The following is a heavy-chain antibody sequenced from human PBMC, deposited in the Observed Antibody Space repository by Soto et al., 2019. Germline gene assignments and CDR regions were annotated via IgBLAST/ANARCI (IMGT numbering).Heavy chain of an antibody. V-gene: IGHV4-31*03. CDR3: AREAAAGVNDAFDI. CDR1: GGSISSGGYY. D-gene: IGHD6-13*01. CDR2: IYYSGST. J-gene: IGHJ3*02. Sequence: QVQLQESGPGLVKPSQTLSLTCTVSGGSISSGGYYWSWIRQHPGKGLEWIGYIYYSGSTYYNPSLKSRVTISVDTSKNQVSLKLSSVTAADTAVYYCAREAAAGVNDAFDIWGQGTMVTVSS.